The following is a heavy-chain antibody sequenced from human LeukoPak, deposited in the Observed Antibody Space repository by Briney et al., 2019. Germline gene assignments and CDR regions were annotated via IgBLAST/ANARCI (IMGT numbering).Heavy chain of an antibody. V-gene: IGHV1-69*04. J-gene: IGHJ4*02. CDR1: GGTFSSYA. CDR3: ARDLTSYYYDNNGAFDF. D-gene: IGHD3-22*01. Sequence: SVEVSCKASGGTFSSYAINWVRQAPGQGLEWMGRIIPILDTPNYAQKFQGRVTITADKSTSTAYMELSSLRSEDTAVYYCARDLTSYYYDNNGAFDFWGQGTLVTVSS. CDR2: IIPILDTP.